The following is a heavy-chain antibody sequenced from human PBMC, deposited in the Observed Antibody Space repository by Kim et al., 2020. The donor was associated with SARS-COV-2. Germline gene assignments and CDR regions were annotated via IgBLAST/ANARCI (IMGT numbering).Heavy chain of an antibody. CDR1: GGSISSYY. Sequence: SETLSLTCTVSGGSISSYYWSWIRQPPGKGLEWIGYIYYSGSTKYNPYLKSRVTISVDKSKNQFSLKLSSVTAADTAVYYCARSTSITIFGVVGYMDFWGKGTTVTVSS. CDR2: IYYSGST. J-gene: IGHJ6*03. V-gene: IGHV4-59*08. CDR3: ARSTSITIFGVVGYMDF. D-gene: IGHD3-3*01.